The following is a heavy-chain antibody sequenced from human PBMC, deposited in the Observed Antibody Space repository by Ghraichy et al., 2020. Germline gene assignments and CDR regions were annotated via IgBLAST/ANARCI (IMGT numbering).Heavy chain of an antibody. Sequence: GESLNISCAASGFTFSSYWMHWVRQAPGKGLVWVSRINSYGSSTIYADSVKGRFTISRDNAKNTLYLQMNSLRAEDTAVYYCAREYCSGGRCYFGTGGSHFDYWGQGTLVTVSS. CDR3: AREYCSGGRCYFGTGGSHFDY. D-gene: IGHD2-15*01. CDR1: GFTFSSYW. V-gene: IGHV3-74*01. J-gene: IGHJ4*02. CDR2: INSYGSST.